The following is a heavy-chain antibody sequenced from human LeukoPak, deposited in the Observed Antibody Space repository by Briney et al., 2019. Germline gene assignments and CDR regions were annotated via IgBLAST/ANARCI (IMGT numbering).Heavy chain of an antibody. CDR3: ARETRHNVWGSYRYYIDY. J-gene: IGHJ4*02. CDR2: INQDGGEK. V-gene: IGHV3-7*04. D-gene: IGHD3-16*02. CDR1: GFTLSAVW. Sequence: GGSLRLSCAASGFTLSAVWMTWVRQAPGKGLEWVANINQDGGEKYYLDSVKGRITISRDNAKNSLYLQMNSLRAEDTAVYYCARETRHNVWGSYRYYIDYWGQGTLVTASS.